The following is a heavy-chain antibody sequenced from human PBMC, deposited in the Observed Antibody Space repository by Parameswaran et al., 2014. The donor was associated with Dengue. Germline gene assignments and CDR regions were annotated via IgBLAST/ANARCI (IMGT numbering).Heavy chain of an antibody. J-gene: IGHJ4*02. CDR2: SIISGST. D-gene: IGHD2-2*03. CDR3: ARARGGYCSSTSCHNGYYFDY. CDR1: GGSFSGYY. Sequence: ASETLSLTCAVYGGSFSGYYWSWIRQPQGRGWSGLGKSIISGSTNYNPSLKSRVTISVDTSKNQFSLKLSSVTAADTAVYYCARARGGYCSSTSCHNGYYFDYWGQGTLVTVSS. V-gene: IGHV4-34*01.